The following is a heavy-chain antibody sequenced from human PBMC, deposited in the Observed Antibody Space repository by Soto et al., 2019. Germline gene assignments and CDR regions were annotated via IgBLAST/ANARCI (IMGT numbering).Heavy chain of an antibody. V-gene: IGHV1-69*01. CDR1: RGTFNTSP. Sequence: QALLAQSGAEVKKPGSSVKDSCQTSRGTFNTSPISWVRQAPGQGLEWLGDIVPVFGMVNYAQQFQDRLNLTADESTTSVCMEVSRLTTEDTAVYFCATPHLRGRQYDYRSPATASLYPSGLGVWGQWTTVIVSS. CDR2: IVPVFGMV. J-gene: IGHJ6*02. D-gene: IGHD3-3*01. CDR3: ATPHLRGRQYDYRSPATASLYPSGLGV.